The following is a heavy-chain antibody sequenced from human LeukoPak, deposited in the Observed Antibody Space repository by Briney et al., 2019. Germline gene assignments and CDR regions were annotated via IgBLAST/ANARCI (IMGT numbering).Heavy chain of an antibody. CDR2: IRSKAYGGTT. CDR1: GFTFGDYA. CDR3: TRGPSSGWYYFDY. J-gene: IGHJ4*02. Sequence: GGSLRLSCTASGFTFGDYAMSRVRQAPGKGLEWVGFIRSKAYGGTTEYAASVKGRFTISRDDSKSIAYLQMNSLKTEDTAVYYCTRGPSSGWYYFDYWGQGTLVTVSS. D-gene: IGHD6-19*01. V-gene: IGHV3-49*04.